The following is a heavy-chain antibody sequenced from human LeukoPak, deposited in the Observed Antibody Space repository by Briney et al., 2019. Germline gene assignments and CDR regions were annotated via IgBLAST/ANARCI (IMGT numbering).Heavy chain of an antibody. CDR3: AKGGYGSGSYAYYFDY. CDR1: GFTFSSYA. J-gene: IGHJ4*02. Sequence: GGSLRLSCAASGFTFSSYAMSWVRQAPGKGLEWVSAISDSGGSTYYADSVKGRFTISRDNSRNTLYLQMNSLRAEDTAVYHCAKGGYGSGSYAYYFDYWGQGTLATVSS. CDR2: ISDSGGST. D-gene: IGHD3-10*01. V-gene: IGHV3-23*01.